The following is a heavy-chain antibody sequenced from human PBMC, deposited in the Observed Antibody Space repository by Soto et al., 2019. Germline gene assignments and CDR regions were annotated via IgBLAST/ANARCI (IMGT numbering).Heavy chain of an antibody. CDR3: ARISDCSGGSCYSFDY. D-gene: IGHD2-15*01. Sequence: GGSLRLSCAASGFTFSDYYMSWIRQAPGKGLEWVSYISSSSSYTNYADSVKGRFTISRDNAKNSLYLQMNSLRAEDTAVYYCARISDCSGGSCYSFDYWGQGTLVTVSS. CDR2: ISSSSSYT. V-gene: IGHV3-11*06. J-gene: IGHJ4*02. CDR1: GFTFSDYY.